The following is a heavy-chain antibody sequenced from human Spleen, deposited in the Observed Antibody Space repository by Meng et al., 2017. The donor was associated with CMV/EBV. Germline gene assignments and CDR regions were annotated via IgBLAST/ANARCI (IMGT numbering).Heavy chain of an antibody. Sequence: GESLKISCAASGFTFSSFTMNWVRQAPGQGLEWVSSISPSSSYIYYADSVKGRFTISRDNGNDSLYLQMNSLRAEDTAVYYCARGTATHSAPFDYWGQGTLVTVSS. J-gene: IGHJ4*02. CDR2: ISPSSSYI. CDR1: GFTFSSFT. CDR3: ARGTATHSAPFDY. D-gene: IGHD1-26*01. V-gene: IGHV3-21*01.